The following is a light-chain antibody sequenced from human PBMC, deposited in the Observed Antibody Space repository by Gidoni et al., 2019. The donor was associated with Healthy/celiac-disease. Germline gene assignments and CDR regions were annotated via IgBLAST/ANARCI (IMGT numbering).Light chain of an antibody. V-gene: IGKV1-5*03. CDR3: QQYNSYSPGPT. CDR1: QSIRSC. CDR2: KAS. J-gene: IGKJ1*01. Sequence: DIQMTQSPSTLSASVGDRVTITCQASQSIRSCLAWYQQKPGKAPKLLIYKASSLESGVPSRFSGSGSGTEFTLTISSLQPDDFATYYCQQYNSYSPGPTFGQGTKVEIK.